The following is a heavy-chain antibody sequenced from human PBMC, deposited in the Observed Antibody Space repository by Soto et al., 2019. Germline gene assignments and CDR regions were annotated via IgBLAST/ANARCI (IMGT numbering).Heavy chain of an antibody. J-gene: IGHJ4*02. Sequence: QVQLVESGGGVVQPGRSLRLSCAASGFTFSSYGMHWVRQAPGKGLEWVAVISYDGSNKYYADSVKGRFTISRDNSKNTLYLQMNSLRAEDTAVYYCAKGGGDDSSGYYSLYYFDYWGQGTLVTVSS. V-gene: IGHV3-30*18. D-gene: IGHD3-22*01. CDR1: GFTFSSYG. CDR3: AKGGGDDSSGYYSLYYFDY. CDR2: ISYDGSNK.